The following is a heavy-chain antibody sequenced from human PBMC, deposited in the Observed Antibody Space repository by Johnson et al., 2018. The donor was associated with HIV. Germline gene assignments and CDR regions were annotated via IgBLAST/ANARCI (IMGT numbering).Heavy chain of an antibody. CDR1: GFTFSSYA. J-gene: IGHJ3*02. D-gene: IGHD3-22*01. V-gene: IGHV3-33*08. CDR2: IQTNGSHK. CDR3: ARALYFYDSTSPLESEAFDI. Sequence: QVQLVESGGGVVQPGRSLRLSCAASGFTFSSYAMHWVRQAPGKGLEWVPFIQTNGSHKDYADSVKGRFTISRDNAKNSLYLQMNSLRAEDTALYYCARALYFYDSTSPLESEAFDIWGQGTMVTVSS.